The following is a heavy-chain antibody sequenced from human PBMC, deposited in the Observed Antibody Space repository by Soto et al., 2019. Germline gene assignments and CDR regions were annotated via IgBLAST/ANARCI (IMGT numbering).Heavy chain of an antibody. D-gene: IGHD2-15*01. J-gene: IGHJ4*02. CDR2: IYYSGST. V-gene: IGHV4-59*08. CDR1: GGSISSYY. CDR3: ARHGYCSGGSCLGY. Sequence: SETLSLTCTVSGGSISSYYWSWIRQPPGKGLEWIGYIYYSGSTNYNPSLKSRVTISVDTSKNQFSLKLSSVTAADTAVYYCARHGYCSGGSCLGYWGQGTLVTVSS.